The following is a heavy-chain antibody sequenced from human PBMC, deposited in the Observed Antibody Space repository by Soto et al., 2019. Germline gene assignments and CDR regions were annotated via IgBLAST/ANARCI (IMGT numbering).Heavy chain of an antibody. CDR1: GGSISSYY. J-gene: IGHJ3*02. D-gene: IGHD2-15*01. Sequence: SETLSLTCTVSGGSISSYYWSWIRQPPGKGLEWIGYIYYSGSTNCNPSLKSRVTISVDTSKNQFSLKLSSVTAADTAVYYCARMGCSGGSCYDRYAFDIWGQGTMVTVSS. V-gene: IGHV4-59*01. CDR3: ARMGCSGGSCYDRYAFDI. CDR2: IYYSGST.